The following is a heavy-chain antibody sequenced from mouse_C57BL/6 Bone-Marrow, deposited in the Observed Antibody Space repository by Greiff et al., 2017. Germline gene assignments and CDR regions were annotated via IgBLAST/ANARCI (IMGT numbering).Heavy chain of an antibody. CDR1: GYSFTGYF. V-gene: IGHV1-20*01. D-gene: IGHD1-1*01. J-gene: IGHJ3*01. CDR3: ARSGYYGSSPFAY. CDR2: INPYNGDT. Sequence: VQLQQSGPELVKPGDSVKISCKASGYSFTGYFMNWVMQSHGKGLEWIGRINPYNGDTFYNQKFKGKATLTVDKSSSTAHMELRSLTSEDSAVYYCARSGYYGSSPFAYWGQGTLVTVSA.